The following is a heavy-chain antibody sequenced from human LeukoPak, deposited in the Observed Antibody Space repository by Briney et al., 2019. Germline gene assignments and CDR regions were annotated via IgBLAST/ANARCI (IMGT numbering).Heavy chain of an antibody. V-gene: IGHV4-39*07. CDR2: IFYRGGT. CDR3: ARISMIYSWIDA. J-gene: IGHJ5*01. CDR1: AGSLSSNFSY. Sequence: SQTMSLARSVSAGSLSSNFSYCGRILEPPLNGLGWSGSIFYRGGTYYTPSLESRVTIGPEPSKNRFSLKLKSVTAADTAMCYCARISMIYSWIDAWSQGRLVTVSS. D-gene: IGHD3-3*01.